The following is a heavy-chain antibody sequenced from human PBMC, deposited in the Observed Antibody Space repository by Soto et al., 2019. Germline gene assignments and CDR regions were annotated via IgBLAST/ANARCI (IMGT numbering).Heavy chain of an antibody. CDR2: IYSGGST. CDR1: GCTGGSNY. CDR3: ARDQYGGNHDY. V-gene: IGHV3-66*01. D-gene: IGHD2-15*01. Sequence: VGSLRLSCAASGCTGGSNYMSWVRQAPGKGLEWVSVIYSGGSTYYADSVKGRFTISRDNSKNTLYLQMNSLRAEDTAVYYCARDQYGGNHDYRGQGTLVTVSS. J-gene: IGHJ4*02.